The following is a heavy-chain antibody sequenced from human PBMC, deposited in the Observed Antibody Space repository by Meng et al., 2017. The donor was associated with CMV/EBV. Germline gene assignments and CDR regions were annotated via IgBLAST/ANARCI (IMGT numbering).Heavy chain of an antibody. CDR1: GFTFSSYW. CDR3: AREISHYGINWFDP. V-gene: IGHV3-74*01. Sequence: GESLKISCAAPGFTFSSYWMHWVRQAPGKGLVWVSRINSDGSSTSYADSVKGRFTISRDNAKNTLYLQMNSLRAEDTAVYYCAREISHYGINWFDPWGQGTLVTVSS. J-gene: IGHJ5*02. CDR2: INSDGSST. D-gene: IGHD4-11*01.